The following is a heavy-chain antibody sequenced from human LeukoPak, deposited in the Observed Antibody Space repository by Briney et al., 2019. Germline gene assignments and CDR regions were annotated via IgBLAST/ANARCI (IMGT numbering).Heavy chain of an antibody. J-gene: IGHJ6*02. CDR2: IKSDGSST. CDR1: RFSFSSYW. Sequence: PGGSLRLSCAASRFSFSSYWMHWVPQPPGKGLVWVSRIKSDGSSTTYAASVQGRFTISRDNAKNTLYLQMNSLRGEDTAVYYCASDRSYAMDVWGQGTTVTVSS. V-gene: IGHV3-74*01. CDR3: ASDRSYAMDV.